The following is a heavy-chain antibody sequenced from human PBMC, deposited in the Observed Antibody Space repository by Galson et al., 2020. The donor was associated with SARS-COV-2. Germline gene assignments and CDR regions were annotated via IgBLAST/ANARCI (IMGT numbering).Heavy chain of an antibody. CDR3: SRIIVTAYYFSYMDV. CDR1: GGSIRSSDW. CDR2: IYHSGYT. J-gene: IGHJ6*03. D-gene: IGHD2-21*02. V-gene: IGHV4-4*02. Sequence: SETLSLTCAVSGGSIRSSDWWGWVRQPPGKGLEGIGEIYHSGYTNYNPSLKSRVTMSVDTSKNQFSLKLSSVTAADTALYYCSRIIVTAYYFSYMDVWGKGTTVTVSS.